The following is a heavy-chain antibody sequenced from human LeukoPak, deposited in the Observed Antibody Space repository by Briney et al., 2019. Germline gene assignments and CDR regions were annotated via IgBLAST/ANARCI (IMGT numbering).Heavy chain of an antibody. CDR3: AREVPAGGFDY. D-gene: IGHD4-23*01. Sequence: AGGSLRLSCAASGFTFSSYWMSWVRQAPGKGLEWVANIKQDGSEKYYVDSVKGRFTISRDNSKNTLYLQMNSLRAEDTAVYYCAREVPAGGFDYWGQGTLVTVSS. J-gene: IGHJ4*02. CDR1: GFTFSSYW. CDR2: IKQDGSEK. V-gene: IGHV3-7*03.